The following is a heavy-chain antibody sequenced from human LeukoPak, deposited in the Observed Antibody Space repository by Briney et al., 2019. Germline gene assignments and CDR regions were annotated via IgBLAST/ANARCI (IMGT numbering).Heavy chain of an antibody. J-gene: IGHJ4*02. CDR1: GFTFSSYG. CDR3: AKDRTRLSVPAAPFDY. D-gene: IGHD2-2*01. CDR2: FSGSGRST. Sequence: GGSLRLSCAASGFTFSSYGMHWVRQAPGRGLEWVSAFSGSGRSTYYADSVKGRFTISRDNSKNTLYLQMNSLRAEDTAVYYCAKDRTRLSVPAAPFDYWGQGTLVTVSS. V-gene: IGHV3-23*01.